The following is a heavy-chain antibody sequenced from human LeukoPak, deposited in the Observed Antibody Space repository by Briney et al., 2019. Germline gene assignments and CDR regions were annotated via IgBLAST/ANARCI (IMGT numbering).Heavy chain of an antibody. CDR1: GFTFTGYY. CDR3: AREADYYDSSGYPITGY. D-gene: IGHD3-22*01. J-gene: IGHJ4*02. Sequence: ASVKVSCKASGFTFTGYYMHWVRQAPGQGLEWMGRINPNSGGTNYAQKFQGRDTMTRDTSISTAYMELSRLRSDDTAVYYCAREADYYDSSGYPITGYWGQGTLVTVS. V-gene: IGHV1-2*06. CDR2: INPNSGGT.